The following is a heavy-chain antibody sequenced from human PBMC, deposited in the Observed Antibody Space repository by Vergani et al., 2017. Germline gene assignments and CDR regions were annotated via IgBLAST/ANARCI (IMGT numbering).Heavy chain of an antibody. V-gene: IGHV4-59*12. J-gene: IGHJ4*02. CDR1: GGSISSYY. CDR2: IYYSGST. CDR3: ARYLYIAAAGIDY. D-gene: IGHD6-13*01. Sequence: QVQLQESGPGLVKPSETLSLTCTVSGGSISSYYWSWIRQPPGKGLEWIGYIYYSGSTYYNPSLKSRVTISVDTSKNQFSLKLSSVTAADTAVYYGARYLYIAAAGIDYWGQGTLVTVSS.